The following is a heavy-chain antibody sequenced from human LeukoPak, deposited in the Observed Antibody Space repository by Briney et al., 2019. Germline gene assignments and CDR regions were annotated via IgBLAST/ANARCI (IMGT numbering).Heavy chain of an antibody. V-gene: IGHV3-7*03. Sequence: GGSLRLSCAASGFTFSSYWMSWVRQAPGKGREWVANIKQDGSEKNYVDSVKGRFTISRDNSRNTLYLQMNSLRAEDTAVYYCARDCSSSCSPYYGMDVWGQGTTVTVSS. J-gene: IGHJ6*02. CDR3: ARDCSSSCSPYYGMDV. CDR2: IKQDGSEK. D-gene: IGHD2-2*01. CDR1: GFTFSSYW.